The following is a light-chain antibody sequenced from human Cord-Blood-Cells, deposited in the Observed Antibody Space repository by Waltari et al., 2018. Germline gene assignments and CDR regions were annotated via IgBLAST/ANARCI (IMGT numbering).Light chain of an antibody. CDR2: DVS. V-gene: IGLV2-14*01. CDR3: SSYTSSSTWV. Sequence: QSALTQPASVSGSPGQPITISSTGTSSDVGGYNYVPWYQPQPGKAPKLNIYASRYPQPRGKAPKLMIDDVSTRPSGVSNRFSGSKSGNTASLTISGLQAEDEADYYCSSYTSSSTWVFGGGTKLTVL. J-gene: IGLJ3*02. CDR1: SSDVGGYNY.